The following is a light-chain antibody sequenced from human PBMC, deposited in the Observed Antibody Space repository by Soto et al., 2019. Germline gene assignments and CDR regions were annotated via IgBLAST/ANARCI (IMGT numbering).Light chain of an antibody. CDR3: QQYYSYPIT. CDR2: AAS. Sequence: AXRMTQSPSSFSASTGDRVTITCRASQGISSYLAWYQQKPGKAPKLLIYAASTLQSGVPSRFSGSGSGTDFTLTISCLQCEDFATYYCQQYYSYPITFGQGTRLEIK. J-gene: IGKJ5*01. CDR1: QGISSY. V-gene: IGKV1-8*01.